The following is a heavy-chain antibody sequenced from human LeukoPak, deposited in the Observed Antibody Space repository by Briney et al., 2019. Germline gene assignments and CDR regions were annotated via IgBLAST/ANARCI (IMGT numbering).Heavy chain of an antibody. D-gene: IGHD3-10*01. J-gene: IGHJ6*03. CDR2: INPNSGGT. Sequence: ASVKVSCKASGYTFTGYYMHWVRQAPGQGLEWMGRINPNSGGTNYAQKFQGRVTMPRDTSISTAYMELSRLRSDDTAVYYCASTFRTRGYYMDVWGKGTTVTVSS. V-gene: IGHV1-2*06. CDR1: GYTFTGYY. CDR3: ASTFRTRGYYMDV.